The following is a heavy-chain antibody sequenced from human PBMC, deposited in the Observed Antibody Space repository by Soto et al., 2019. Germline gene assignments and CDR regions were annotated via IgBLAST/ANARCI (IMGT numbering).Heavy chain of an antibody. CDR3: ARGFSSAHITFYDF. V-gene: IGHV4-61*01. CDR1: GGSISLERFY. Sequence: QVQLQESGPGLVKPSKTLSLTCTVSGGSISLERFYWTWIRQPPGKGLEWIGYVSHPGATNSNTSLASRVVISVGTPRNQFALKLRSLTAADTAVYFCARGFSSAHITFYDFWGQGTLVSVSA. J-gene: IGHJ4*02. CDR2: VSHPGAT.